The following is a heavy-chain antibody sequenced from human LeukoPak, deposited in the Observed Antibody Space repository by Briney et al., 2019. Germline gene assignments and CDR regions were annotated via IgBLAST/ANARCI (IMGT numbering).Heavy chain of an antibody. CDR3: ARDRGYSYGPLGY. CDR2: IYYSGST. V-gene: IGHV4-59*01. Sequence: SKTLSLTCTVSGGSISSYYWSWIRQPPGKGLEWIGYIYYSGSTNYNPSLKSRVTISVDTSKNQFSLKLSSVTAADTAVYYCARDRGYSYGPLGYWGQGTLVTVSS. CDR1: GGSISSYY. D-gene: IGHD5-18*01. J-gene: IGHJ4*02.